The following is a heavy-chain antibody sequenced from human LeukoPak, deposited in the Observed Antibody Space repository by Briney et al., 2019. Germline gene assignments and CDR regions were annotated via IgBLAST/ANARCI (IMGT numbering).Heavy chain of an antibody. J-gene: IGHJ4*02. CDR3: ARDSHLYYDFWSGYNFDS. D-gene: IGHD3-3*01. V-gene: IGHV3-30*04. CDR1: GFTLSSYP. Sequence: SGRSLRLSCAASGFTLSSYPLHWVRQAPGKGLEWVAVVSYDGSIKYYADTVKGRFTISRDNSKNTLYLQMNSLRAEDTAVYYCARDSHLYYDFWSGYNFDSWGQGTLVTVSS. CDR2: VSYDGSIK.